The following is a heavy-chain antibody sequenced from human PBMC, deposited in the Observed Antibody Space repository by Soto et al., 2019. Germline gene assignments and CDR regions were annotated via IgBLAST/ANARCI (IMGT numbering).Heavy chain of an antibody. Sequence: EVQLVESGGGLVQPGGSLRLYCAASGFTFSSYDMHWVRQATGKGLEWVSAIGTAGDTYYPGSVKGRFTISRENAKNSLYLQMNSLRAEDTAVYYCARGTSTVTTGYYYYGMDVWGQGTTVTVSS. J-gene: IGHJ6*02. CDR2: IGTAGDT. CDR3: ARGTSTVTTGYYYYGMDV. CDR1: GFTFSSYD. V-gene: IGHV3-13*01. D-gene: IGHD4-4*01.